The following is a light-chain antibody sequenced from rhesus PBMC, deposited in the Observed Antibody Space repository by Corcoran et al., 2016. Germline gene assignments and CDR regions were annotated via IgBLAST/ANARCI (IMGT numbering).Light chain of an antibody. V-gene: IGKV1-66*01. J-gene: IGKJ3*01. CDR2: YAS. CDR1: QDIKNY. CDR3: QQYNNFPFA. Sequence: DIQMTQFPSSLSASVGDTVTITCRARQDIKNYLSWYQQKPGKAPKPLFYYASSLETGVPSRFMGSAAGTDYTLTISSLQPEDIATYYCQQYNNFPFAFGPGTKLDI.